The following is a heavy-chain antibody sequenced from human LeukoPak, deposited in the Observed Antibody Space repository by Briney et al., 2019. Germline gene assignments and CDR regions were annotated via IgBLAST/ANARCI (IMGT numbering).Heavy chain of an antibody. CDR1: GFTFSSYA. Sequence: GGSLRLSCAASGFTFSSYAMSWVRQAPGKGLEWVSAISGSGGSTYYADSVKGRFTISRDNSKNTLYLQMNSLRAEDTAVYYCANGDYYDSSGYYYPLNWGQEPWSPSPQ. D-gene: IGHD3-22*01. CDR3: ANGDYYDSSGYYYPLN. CDR2: ISGSGGST. V-gene: IGHV3-23*01. J-gene: IGHJ4*01.